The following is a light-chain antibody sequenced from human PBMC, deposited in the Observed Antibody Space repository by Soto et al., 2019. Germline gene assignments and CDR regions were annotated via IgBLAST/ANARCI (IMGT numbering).Light chain of an antibody. CDR1: QSLLHSNGYNY. Sequence: DIVMTQSPLSLPVTPGEPASIFCRSSQSLLHSNGYNYLDWYLQKPGQSPQLLIYLGSNRASGVPDRFSGSGSGTDFTLKISRVEAEDVWVYYCMQALQTPLTFGGGTKVEIK. J-gene: IGKJ4*01. CDR2: LGS. V-gene: IGKV2-28*01. CDR3: MQALQTPLT.